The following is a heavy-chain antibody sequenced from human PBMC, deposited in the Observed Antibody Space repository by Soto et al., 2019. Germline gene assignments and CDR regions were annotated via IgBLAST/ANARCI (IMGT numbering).Heavy chain of an antibody. J-gene: IGHJ5*02. D-gene: IGHD3-10*01. CDR3: VKGGGSLWS. Sequence: QVQLQQWGAGLLKPSETLSLTCAVYGGSFSNYYWTWIRQPPGTGLEWIGEINQSGGTNYNPSLKSRVTMSLDTSHNQFSRKLSSVTAADTAVYYCVKGGGSLWSWGQGTLVTVSS. CDR1: GGSFSNYY. V-gene: IGHV4-34*02. CDR2: INQSGGT.